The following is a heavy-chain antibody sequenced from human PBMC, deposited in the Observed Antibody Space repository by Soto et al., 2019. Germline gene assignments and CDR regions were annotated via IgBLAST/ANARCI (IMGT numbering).Heavy chain of an antibody. CDR2: ISGSGGST. D-gene: IGHD2-2*01. CDR3: AKDACSSTSCYFSDY. CDR1: GFTFSSYS. Sequence: PGGSLKHSCAASGFTFSSYSMSWVRQAPGKRLKRVSAISGSGGSTYYADSVKGRFTISRDNSKNTLYLQMNSLRAEDTAVYYCAKDACSSTSCYFSDYWGQGTLVTVSS. J-gene: IGHJ4*02. V-gene: IGHV3-23*01.